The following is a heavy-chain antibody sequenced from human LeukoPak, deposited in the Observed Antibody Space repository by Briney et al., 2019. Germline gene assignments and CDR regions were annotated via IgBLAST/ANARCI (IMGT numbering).Heavy chain of an antibody. V-gene: IGHV3-30*02. CDR3: AKDDSLLWFAELLHYYYYGMDV. Sequence: GGSLRLSCAASGFTFSSYGMHWVRQAPGKGLEWVAFIRYDGSNKYYADSVKGRFTISRDNSKSTLYLQMNSLRAEDTAVYYCAKDDSLLWFAELLHYYYYGMDVWGQGTTVTVSS. J-gene: IGHJ6*02. CDR1: GFTFSSYG. D-gene: IGHD3-10*01. CDR2: IRYDGSNK.